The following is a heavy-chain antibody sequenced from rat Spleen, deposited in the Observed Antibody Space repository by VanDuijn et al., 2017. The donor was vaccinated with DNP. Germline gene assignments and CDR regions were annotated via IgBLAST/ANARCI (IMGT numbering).Heavy chain of an antibody. Sequence: EVQLQESGPGLVKPSQSLSLTCSGTGYSITSNYWAWIRKFPGNKMEWMGYISYSGVTRYNPTLRSRMSITRDTSKNQFFLHLNSVTTEDTATYYCARWRDSYGHDYFDSWGQGVMVTVSS. J-gene: IGHJ2*01. V-gene: IGHV3-1*01. D-gene: IGHD1-12*01. CDR1: GYSITSNY. CDR2: ISYSGVT. CDR3: ARWRDSYGHDYFDS.